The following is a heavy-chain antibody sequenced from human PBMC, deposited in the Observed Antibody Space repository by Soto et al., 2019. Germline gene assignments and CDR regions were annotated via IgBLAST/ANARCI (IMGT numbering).Heavy chain of an antibody. CDR3: VRSSFGCFDY. CDR1: GFPLSHYW. J-gene: IGHJ4*02. Sequence: EVQLLESGGGLVQPGGPLPLSCEAPGFPLSHYWLHWVRQVPGRGLVWVSRLNYDGSSTHYADSVRGRFTISRDNAKNTLYLQMSSLRVEDTAIYYCVRSSFGCFDYWGQGTVVTVSS. CDR2: LNYDGSST. V-gene: IGHV3-74*01. D-gene: IGHD5-18*01.